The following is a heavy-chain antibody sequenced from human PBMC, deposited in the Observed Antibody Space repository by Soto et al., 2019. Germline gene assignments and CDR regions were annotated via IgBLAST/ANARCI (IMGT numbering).Heavy chain of an antibody. CDR1: GYGFTTYG. CDR3: ERGRDGDY. Sequence: QVHLVQSGAEVKKPGASVKVSCKGSGYGFTTYGITWVRQAPGQGLEWMAWISAHNGNTNYAQKLQGRVTVTRDTSTSTAYMELRSLSSDDTAVYYWERGRDGDYWGQGALVTVSS. CDR2: ISAHNGNT. D-gene: IGHD6-6*01. J-gene: IGHJ4*02. V-gene: IGHV1-18*01.